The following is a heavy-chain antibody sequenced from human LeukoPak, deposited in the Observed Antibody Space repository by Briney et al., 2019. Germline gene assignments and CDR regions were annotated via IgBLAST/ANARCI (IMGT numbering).Heavy chain of an antibody. CDR1: GFTFDDYA. D-gene: IGHD3-10*01. Sequence: GGSLRLSCAASGFTFDDYAMHWVRQAPGKGLEGVSGISWNSGSIGYADSVKGRFTISRDNAKNSLYLQVNSLRAEDTALYYCAKDTGSGSYYALDYWGQGTLVTVSS. V-gene: IGHV3-9*01. J-gene: IGHJ4*02. CDR2: ISWNSGSI. CDR3: AKDTGSGSYYALDY.